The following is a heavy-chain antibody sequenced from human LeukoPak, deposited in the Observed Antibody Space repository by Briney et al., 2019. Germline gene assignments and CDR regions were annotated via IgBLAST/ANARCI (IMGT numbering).Heavy chain of an antibody. CDR2: IYYSGST. J-gene: IGHJ4*02. Sequence: SETLSLTCTVSGGSISSGGYYWSWIRQHPGKGLEWIGYIYYSGSTNYNPSLKSRVTISVDTSKNQFSLKLSSVTAADTAVYYCARGLVDESGETRAHFDYWGQGTLVTVSS. V-gene: IGHV4-31*03. CDR3: ARGLVDESGETRAHFDY. D-gene: IGHD4-17*01. CDR1: GGSISSGGYY.